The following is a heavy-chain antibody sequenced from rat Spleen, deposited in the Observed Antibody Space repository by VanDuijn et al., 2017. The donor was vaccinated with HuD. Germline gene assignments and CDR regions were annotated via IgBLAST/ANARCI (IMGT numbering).Heavy chain of an antibody. Sequence: EVQLVESGGGLVQPGRSLKLSCAASGFTFSNYYMAWVRQAPKKGLEWVATISTSGSRTYYPDSVKGRFTISRDNAKSSLYLQMNSLKSEDTATYYCARLGAPLDYWGQGASVTVSS. CDR3: ARLGAPLDY. D-gene: IGHD1-6*01. CDR1: GFTFSNYY. V-gene: IGHV5-25*01. J-gene: IGHJ4*01. CDR2: ISTSGSRT.